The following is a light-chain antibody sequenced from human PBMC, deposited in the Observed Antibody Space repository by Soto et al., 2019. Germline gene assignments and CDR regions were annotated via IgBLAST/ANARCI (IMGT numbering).Light chain of an antibody. CDR2: RAS. J-gene: IGKJ1*01. Sequence: EIVMTQSPATLSASPGERATLSCRASQSVSSNLAWYQQKPGQPPRLLIYRASTRATGIPARFSGSGSGTQFTLTIRSLQSEDFEVYYCQHYNNWPPWTFGQGTKVEIK. V-gene: IGKV3-15*01. CDR3: QHYNNWPPWT. CDR1: QSVSSN.